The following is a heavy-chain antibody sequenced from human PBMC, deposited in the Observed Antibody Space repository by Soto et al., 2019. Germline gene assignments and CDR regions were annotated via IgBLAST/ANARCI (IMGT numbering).Heavy chain of an antibody. Sequence: SETLSLTCAVYGGSFSGYYWSWIRQPPGKGLEWIGEINHSGSTNYNPSLKSRVTISVDTSKNQFSLKLSSVTAADTAVYYCARARYCSGGSCYANDAFDIWGQRTMVTVSS. D-gene: IGHD2-15*01. V-gene: IGHV4-34*01. CDR3: ARARYCSGGSCYANDAFDI. CDR1: GGSFSGYY. J-gene: IGHJ3*02. CDR2: INHSGST.